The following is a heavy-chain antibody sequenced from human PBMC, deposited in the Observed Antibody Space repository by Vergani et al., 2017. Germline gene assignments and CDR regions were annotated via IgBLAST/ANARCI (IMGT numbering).Heavy chain of an antibody. Sequence: EVQLVESGGGLVKPGGSLRLSCAASGFTFSNAWMSWVRQAPGKGLEWVGRVKSKTDGGTTDYAAPVKGRFTSSRDDSKNTLYLQMNSLKTEDTAVYYCTTDNWIYRAPLADGWGEGSTVTVSS. CDR1: GFTFSNAW. CDR2: VKSKTDGGTT. CDR3: TTDNWIYRAPLADG. D-gene: IGHD1-7*01. J-gene: IGHJ6*04. V-gene: IGHV3-15*01.